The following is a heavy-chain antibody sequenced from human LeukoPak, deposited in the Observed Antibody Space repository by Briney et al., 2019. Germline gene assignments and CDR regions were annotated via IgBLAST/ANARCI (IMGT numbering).Heavy chain of an antibody. CDR2: IYPGDSDT. CDR1: GYSFSSYW. CDR3: ASDSSGYYGGYCYGMDV. D-gene: IGHD3-22*01. V-gene: IGHV5-51*01. Sequence: GESLKISCKGSGYSFSSYWIGWVRQMPGKGLEWMGIIYPGDSDTRYSPSFQGQVTISADKSISTAYLQWSSLKASDTAMYYCASDSSGYYGGYCYGMDVWGQGTTVTVSS. J-gene: IGHJ6*02.